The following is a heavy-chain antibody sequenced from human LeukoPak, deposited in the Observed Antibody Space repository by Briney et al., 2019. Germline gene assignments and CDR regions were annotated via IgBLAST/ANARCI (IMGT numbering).Heavy chain of an antibody. D-gene: IGHD3-10*01. CDR2: SRNEANAYTT. V-gene: IGHV3-72*01. Sequence: GGSLRLSCAASGFTFSSNAMSWVRQAPGKGLEWVGRSRNEANAYTTDYAASVKGRFTISRDDSKNSLYLQMNSLKTEDTAVYYCARVNGVYWYFDLWGRGTLVTVSS. J-gene: IGHJ2*01. CDR3: ARVNGVYWYFDL. CDR1: GFTFSSNA.